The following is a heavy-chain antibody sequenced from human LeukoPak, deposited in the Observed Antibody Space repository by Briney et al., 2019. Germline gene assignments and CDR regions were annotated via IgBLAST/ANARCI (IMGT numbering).Heavy chain of an antibody. Sequence: GASVKVSCKASGGTFSSYAISWVRQAPGQGLEWMGGIIPIFGTANYAQKFQGRVTITADESTSTAYMELSSLRSEDTAVYYCAEGYCSSTSCPSPSYYYYGMDVWGQGTTVTVSS. D-gene: IGHD2-2*01. V-gene: IGHV1-69*01. J-gene: IGHJ6*02. CDR3: AEGYCSSTSCPSPSYYYYGMDV. CDR2: IIPIFGTA. CDR1: GGTFSSYA.